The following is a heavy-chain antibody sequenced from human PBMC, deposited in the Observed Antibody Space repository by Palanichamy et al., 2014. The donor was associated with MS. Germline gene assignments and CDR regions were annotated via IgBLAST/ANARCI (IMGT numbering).Heavy chain of an antibody. V-gene: IGHV3-73*02. CDR1: GFTFSGSA. CDR3: TVYGGHSGGDY. CDR2: IRTKANTYAT. Sequence: VQLVESGGRRWSSLGGSLRLSCAASGFTFSGSALHWVRQASGKRAGSGLGLIRTKANTYATAYAASVTGRFTISRDDSKNTAYLQMDSLKTEDTAVYYCTVYGGHSGGDYWGQGTLVTVSS. D-gene: IGHD4-23*01. J-gene: IGHJ4*02.